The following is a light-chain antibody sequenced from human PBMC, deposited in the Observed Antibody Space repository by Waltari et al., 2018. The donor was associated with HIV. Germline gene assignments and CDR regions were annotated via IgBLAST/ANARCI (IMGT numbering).Light chain of an antibody. V-gene: IGKV1-5*03. J-gene: IGKJ2*01. CDR3: QQYDNYSYT. CDR1: QSISSW. CDR2: KAS. Sequence: DIQMTQSPSTLSASVGDRVTITCRASQSISSWLAWYQQKPGKAPKLLIYKASSLESGVPSRFSVSGSGTEFTLTISSLQPDDFATYYCQQYDNYSYTFGQGTKLEIK.